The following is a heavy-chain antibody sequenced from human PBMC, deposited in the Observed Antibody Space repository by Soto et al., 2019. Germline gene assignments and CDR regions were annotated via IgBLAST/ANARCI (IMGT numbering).Heavy chain of an antibody. CDR1: GGSISSGDYY. CDR3: XXXXXXXXXXXXGYFDL. CDR2: IYYSGST. Sequence: QVQLQESGPGLVKPSQTLSLTCTVSGGSISSGDYYWSWIRQPPGKGLEWIGYIYYSGSTYYNPSLKSRVXXXXXXXXXXXXXXXXXXXXXXXXXXXXXXXXXXXXXXXXGYFDLWGRGTLVTVSS. J-gene: IGHJ2*01. V-gene: IGHV4-30-4*01.